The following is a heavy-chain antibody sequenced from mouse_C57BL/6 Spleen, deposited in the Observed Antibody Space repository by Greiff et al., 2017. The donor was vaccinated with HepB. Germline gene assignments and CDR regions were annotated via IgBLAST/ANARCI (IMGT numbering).Heavy chain of an antibody. Sequence: QVQLQQPGAELVMPGASVKLSCKASGYTFTSYWMHWVKQRPGQGLEWIGESDPSDSYPNYNQKFKGKSTLTVDKSSSTAYMQLSSLTSEDSAVYYCSLIHDGFAYWGQGTLVTVSA. CDR3: SLIHDGFAY. D-gene: IGHD2-3*01. J-gene: IGHJ3*01. CDR2: SDPSDSYP. V-gene: IGHV1-69*01. CDR1: GYTFTSYW.